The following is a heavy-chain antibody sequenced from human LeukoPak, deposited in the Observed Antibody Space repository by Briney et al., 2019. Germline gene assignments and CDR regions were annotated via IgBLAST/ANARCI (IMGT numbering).Heavy chain of an antibody. V-gene: IGHV4-4*07. D-gene: IGHD3-22*01. J-gene: IGHJ4*02. CDR3: ARDRLQYYYDSSSYYSFDY. CDR2: IYTSGST. CDR1: GGSISSYY. Sequence: SETLSLTCTVSGGSISSYYWSWIRQPAGKGLEWIGRIYTSGSTNYNPSLKSRVTMSVDTSKNQFSLKQSSVTAADTAVYYCARDRLQYYYDSSSYYSFDYWGQGTLVTVSS.